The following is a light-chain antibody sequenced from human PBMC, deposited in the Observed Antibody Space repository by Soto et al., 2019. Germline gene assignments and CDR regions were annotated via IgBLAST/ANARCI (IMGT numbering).Light chain of an antibody. Sequence: IQMTQSPSSLSASVGDSVTIICRASQGIRSDLDWYKQKPGKAPKLLIYGASNLQSGVPSRFSGSGSGAVFTLTIRSLQPDDFATYYCQQYNTYSTFGQGTRLEI. CDR3: QQYNTYST. CDR2: GAS. V-gene: IGKV1-6*01. CDR1: QGIRSD. J-gene: IGKJ5*01.